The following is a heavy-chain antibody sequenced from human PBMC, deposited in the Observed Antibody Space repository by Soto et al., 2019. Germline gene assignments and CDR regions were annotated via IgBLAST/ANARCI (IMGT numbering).Heavy chain of an antibody. J-gene: IGHJ5*02. CDR3: ARVVHQPFNWFDP. Sequence: PSETLSLTCTVSGGSVSSGSYYWSWIRQPPGKGLEWIGYIYYSGSTNYNPSLKSRVTISVDTSKNQFSLKLSSVTAADTAMYYCARVVHQPFNWFDPWGQGTLVTVSS. CDR1: GGSVSSGSYY. V-gene: IGHV4-61*01. CDR2: IYYSGST.